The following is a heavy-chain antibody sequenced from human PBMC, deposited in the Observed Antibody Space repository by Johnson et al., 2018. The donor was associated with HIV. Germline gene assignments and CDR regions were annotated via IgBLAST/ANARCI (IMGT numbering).Heavy chain of an antibody. D-gene: IGHD3-10*01. CDR3: ATELLRTEHYAFDI. J-gene: IGHJ3*02. Sequence: QVQLVESGGGVVQPGGSLRLSCAASGFTFSSYGMHWVRQAPGKGLEWVAFIRYDGSNKYYADSVKGRFTISRDNSKNTLYLQMNSLRAEDTAVYYCATELLRTEHYAFDIWGQGTMVTVSS. CDR2: IRYDGSNK. CDR1: GFTFSSYG. V-gene: IGHV3-30*02.